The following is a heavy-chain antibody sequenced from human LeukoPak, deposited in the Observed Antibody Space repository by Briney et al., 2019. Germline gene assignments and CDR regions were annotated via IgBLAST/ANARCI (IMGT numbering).Heavy chain of an antibody. CDR3: ASSTSRPDFDY. J-gene: IGHJ4*02. Sequence: GSSVKVSCKASGGTFSSYAISWVRQTPGQGLEWMGGIIPIFGTANYAQKFQGRVTITADESTSTAYLELSSLRSDDTAVYYCASSTSRPDFDYWGQGTLVTVSS. V-gene: IGHV1-69*01. CDR1: GGTFSSYA. CDR2: IIPIFGTA. D-gene: IGHD2-2*01.